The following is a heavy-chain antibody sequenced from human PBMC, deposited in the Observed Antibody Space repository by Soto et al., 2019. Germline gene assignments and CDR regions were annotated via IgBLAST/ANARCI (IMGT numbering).Heavy chain of an antibody. CDR3: AKDLAPEIGKGSSWYYYGMDV. D-gene: IGHD1-20*01. CDR2: ISFDGSKK. Sequence: PGGSLRLSCAASGFTLGLYGMHWVRQAPGKWLEWLGVISFDGSKKDHVDAVKGRFIIYRDNSRSLVHLQMNSLRADDTAVYHCAKDLAPEIGKGSSWYYYGMDVWGQGXTVTVYS. V-gene: IGHV3-33*06. CDR1: GFTLGLYG. J-gene: IGHJ6*02.